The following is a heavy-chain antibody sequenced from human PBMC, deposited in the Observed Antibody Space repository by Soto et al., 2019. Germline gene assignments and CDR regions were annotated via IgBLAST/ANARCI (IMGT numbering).Heavy chain of an antibody. D-gene: IGHD3-3*01. CDR2: IYYSGST. CDR3: ARRSITIFGVVDDHMDV. CDR1: GGSFSGYY. Sequence: SETLSLTCAVYGGSFSGYYWGWVRQPPGKRLEWIGSIYYSGSTYYNPSLKSRVTISVDTSKNQFSLKLSSVTAADTAVYYCARRSITIFGVVDDHMDVWGQGTTVTVSS. J-gene: IGHJ6*02. V-gene: IGHV4-39*01.